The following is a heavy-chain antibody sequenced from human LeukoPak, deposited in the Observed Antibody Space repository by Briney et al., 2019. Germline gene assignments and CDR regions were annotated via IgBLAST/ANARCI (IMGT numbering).Heavy chain of an antibody. Sequence: SETLSLTCTVSGGSISSGDYYWSWIRQPPGKGLEWIGYIYYSGSTYYNPSLKSRATISVDTSKNQFSLKLSSVTAADTAVYYCARGGWLAPEASTYYYGMDVWGQGTTVTVSS. CDR3: ARGGWLAPEASTYYYGMDV. CDR2: IYYSGST. CDR1: GGSISSGDYY. D-gene: IGHD3-10*01. J-gene: IGHJ6*02. V-gene: IGHV4-30-4*02.